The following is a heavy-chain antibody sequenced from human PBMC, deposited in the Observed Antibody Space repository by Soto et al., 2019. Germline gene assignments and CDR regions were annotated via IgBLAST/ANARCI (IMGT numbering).Heavy chain of an antibody. V-gene: IGHV3-48*01. CDR2: ISSIYSTI. D-gene: IGHD4-17*01. CDR3: ARDLYGDYIFDY. Sequence: GGSLRLSCAASGCTFSSYSMNWVRQAPGKGLEWVSYISSIYSTIYYADSVKGRFTISRDNAKNSLYLQMNSLRAEDTAVYYCARDLYGDYIFDYWGQGTLVTVSS. J-gene: IGHJ4*02. CDR1: GCTFSSYS.